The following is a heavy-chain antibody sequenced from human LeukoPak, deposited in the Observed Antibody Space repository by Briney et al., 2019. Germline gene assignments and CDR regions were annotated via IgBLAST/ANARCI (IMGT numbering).Heavy chain of an antibody. CDR2: IYYSGST. CDR1: GGSISSSSYY. D-gene: IGHD3-3*01. Sequence: SETLSLTCTVSGGSISSSSYYWGWIRQPPGKGLEWIGSIYYSGSTYYNPSLKSRVTISVDTSKNQFSLKLSSVTAADTAVYYCARGPSWFTKFGVVIKNAFDIWGQGTMVTVSS. CDR3: ARGPSWFTKFGVVIKNAFDI. J-gene: IGHJ3*02. V-gene: IGHV4-39*07.